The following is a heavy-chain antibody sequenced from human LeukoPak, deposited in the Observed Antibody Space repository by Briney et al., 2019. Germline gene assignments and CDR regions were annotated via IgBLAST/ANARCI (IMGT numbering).Heavy chain of an antibody. CDR1: GFTFSSYG. Sequence: GRSLRLSCAASGFTFSSYGMHWVRQAPGKGLEWVAVISYDGSNKYYADSVKGRFTISRDNTKNSLYLQMNALRADDTAVYYCARDGLPTLTDGQPFDSWGQGTLVTVSS. J-gene: IGHJ4*02. CDR3: ARDGLPTLTDGQPFDS. V-gene: IGHV3-30*03. D-gene: IGHD4-17*01. CDR2: ISYDGSNK.